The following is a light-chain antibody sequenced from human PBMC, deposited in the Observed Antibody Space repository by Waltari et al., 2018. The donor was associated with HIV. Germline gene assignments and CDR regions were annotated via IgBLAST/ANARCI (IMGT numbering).Light chain of an antibody. CDR3: ERSYNSPRT. V-gene: IGKV1-39*01. Sequence: DIQMTQSPSSMSASVGGRVTITCRSSQSILCNLNWYQHKPGRAPRVLMYAASRLQSGVPARFSGSGSGTDFTLTISRLEPEDFVSNQCERSYNSPRTFGQGTKVEIK. CDR2: AAS. J-gene: IGKJ1*01. CDR1: QSILCN.